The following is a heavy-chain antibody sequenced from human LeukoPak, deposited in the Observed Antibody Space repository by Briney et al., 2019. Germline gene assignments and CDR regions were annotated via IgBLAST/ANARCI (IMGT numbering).Heavy chain of an antibody. CDR2: IYSGGST. CDR1: GFTVSSNY. CDR3: ARGQYSSTWYFDY. Sequence: GGSLRLSCAASGFTVSSNYMSWVRQAPGKGLEGVSVIYSGGSTYYADSVTGRFTISRDNSKNTLYLQMNSLRAEDTAVYYCARGQYSSTWYFDYWGQGTLVTVSS. J-gene: IGHJ4*02. D-gene: IGHD6-13*01. V-gene: IGHV3-53*01.